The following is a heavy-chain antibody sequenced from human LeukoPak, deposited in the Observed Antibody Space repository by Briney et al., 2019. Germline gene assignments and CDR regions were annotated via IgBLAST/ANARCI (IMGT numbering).Heavy chain of an antibody. J-gene: IGHJ4*02. CDR1: GGSISSYY. CDR2: IYYSGST. D-gene: IGHD1-26*01. Sequence: SETLSLTCTVSGGSISSYYWSWIRQPPGKGLEWIGYIYYSGSTNYNPSLKSRVTISVDTSKNQFSLKLSSVTAADTAVYYCARANPGSYRFRWGQGTLVTVSS. V-gene: IGHV4-59*08. CDR3: ARANPGSYRFR.